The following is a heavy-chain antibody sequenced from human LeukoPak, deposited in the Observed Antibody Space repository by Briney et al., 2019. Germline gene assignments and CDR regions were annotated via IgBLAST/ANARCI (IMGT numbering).Heavy chain of an antibody. CDR2: IYYSGST. Sequence: PSETLSLTCTVSGGSISSSSYYWGWIRQPPGKGLEWIGSIYYSGSTYYNPSLKSRVTISVDTSKNQFSLKLSSVTAADTAVYYCARRRAYSSGWYGGWAFDIWGQGTMVTVSS. CDR1: GGSISSSSYY. CDR3: ARRRAYSSGWYGGWAFDI. D-gene: IGHD6-19*01. V-gene: IGHV4-39*01. J-gene: IGHJ3*02.